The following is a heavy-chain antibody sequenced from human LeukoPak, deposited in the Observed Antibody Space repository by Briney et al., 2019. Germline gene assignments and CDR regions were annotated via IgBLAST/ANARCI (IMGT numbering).Heavy chain of an antibody. Sequence: GGSLRLSCAASGFTVSSNYMSWVRQAPGKGLDWVSVIYSGGSTYYADSVKGRFTISRDNSKNTLYLQMNSLRAEDTAVYYCATAARYYYYMDVWGKGTTVTVSS. V-gene: IGHV3-66*02. J-gene: IGHJ6*03. CDR3: ATAARYYYYMDV. D-gene: IGHD6-13*01. CDR2: IYSGGST. CDR1: GFTVSSNY.